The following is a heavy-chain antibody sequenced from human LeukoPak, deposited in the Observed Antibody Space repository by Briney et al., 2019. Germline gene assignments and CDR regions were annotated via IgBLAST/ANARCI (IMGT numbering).Heavy chain of an antibody. Sequence: PSETLSLTCAVYGGSFSGYYWSWIRQPPGKGLEWIGEINHSGSTNYNPSLKSRVTISVDTSKNQFSLRLSSVTAADTAVYYCARVTGYVMEDYFDYWGQGTLVTVSS. CDR1: GGSFSGYY. J-gene: IGHJ4*02. CDR3: ARVTGYVMEDYFDY. V-gene: IGHV4-34*01. CDR2: INHSGST. D-gene: IGHD6-13*01.